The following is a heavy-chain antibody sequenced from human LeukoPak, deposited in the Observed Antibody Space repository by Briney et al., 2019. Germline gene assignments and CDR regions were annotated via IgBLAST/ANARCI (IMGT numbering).Heavy chain of an antibody. J-gene: IGHJ4*02. CDR1: GFPFSSYA. Sequence: GGSLRLSCAASGFPFSSYAMTWVRQAAGKGLEWVSAIGGSGGSTYYADSVKGRFTISRDNSKNTLYLQMNSLSAEDTAVYYCARWGDDKVTDYWGQGTLVTVSS. V-gene: IGHV3-23*01. CDR2: IGGSGGST. CDR3: ARWGDDKVTDY. D-gene: IGHD2-21*02.